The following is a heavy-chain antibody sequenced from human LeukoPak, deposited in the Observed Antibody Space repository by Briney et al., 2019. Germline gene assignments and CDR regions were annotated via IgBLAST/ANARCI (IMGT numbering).Heavy chain of an antibody. CDR2: ITWSSGSM. CDR1: GFTFDDYA. CDR3: AKMRAWGYGSGSHDAFDI. V-gene: IGHV3-9*01. D-gene: IGHD3-10*01. Sequence: GGSLRLSCAASGFTFDDYAMHWVRQAPGKGLEWVSSITWSSGSMAYADSVKGRFTISRDNAKNSLYLQMNSLRAEDTALYYCAKMRAWGYGSGSHDAFDIWGQGTMVAVSS. J-gene: IGHJ3*02.